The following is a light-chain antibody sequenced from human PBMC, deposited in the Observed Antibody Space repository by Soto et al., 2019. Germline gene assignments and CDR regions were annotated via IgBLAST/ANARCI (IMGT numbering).Light chain of an antibody. CDR1: QSVSSY. V-gene: IGKV3-20*01. J-gene: IGKJ1*01. CDR3: QQYGSSPRT. CDR2: GAS. Sequence: VVRQSPATLSWSPGERATLSCSASQSVSSYLAWYQQKPGQAPRLLIYGASTRATGIPVRFSGSASGTEFTLTITRLEPEDFAVYYCQQYGSSPRTFGHGTKVDIK.